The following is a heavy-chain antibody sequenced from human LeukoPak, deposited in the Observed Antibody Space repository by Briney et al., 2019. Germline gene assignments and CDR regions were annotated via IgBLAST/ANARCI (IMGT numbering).Heavy chain of an antibody. V-gene: IGHV4-59*08. CDR1: GCSISSYY. J-gene: IGHJ4*02. CDR3: ARHGVLRFLEWSELYFFDY. CDR2: ISYSGTT. D-gene: IGHD3-3*01. Sequence: PSETLSLTCTVSGCSISSYYWSWIRQPPGKGLEWIGYISYSGTTNYNPSLKSRVTISVDTSKNQFSLKLSSVTAADTAVYYCARHGVLRFLEWSELYFFDYWGQGTLVTVSS.